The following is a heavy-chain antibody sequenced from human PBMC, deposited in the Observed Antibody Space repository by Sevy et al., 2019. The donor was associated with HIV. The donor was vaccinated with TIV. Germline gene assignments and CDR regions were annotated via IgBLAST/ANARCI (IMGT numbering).Heavy chain of an antibody. CDR3: ARDMAYGSGSIVYDY. CDR1: GFTFSSYS. CDR2: ISDSSTTI. Sequence: GGSLRLSCAASGFTFSSYSMNWVRQAPGKGLEWVSYISDSSTTIYYADSVKGRFTISRDNAKNSLYLQMNSLRAEDTAVYYCARDMAYGSGSIVYDYWGQGTLVTVSS. D-gene: IGHD3-10*01. J-gene: IGHJ4*02. V-gene: IGHV3-48*01.